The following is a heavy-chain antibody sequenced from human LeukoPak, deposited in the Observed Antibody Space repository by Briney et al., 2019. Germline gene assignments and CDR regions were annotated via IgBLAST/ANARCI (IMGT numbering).Heavy chain of an antibody. V-gene: IGHV3-7*01. Sequence: SGGSLRLTCAASGFTFSSYWMSWVRQAPGKGLGWVANIKQDGSEKYYVDSVKGRFTISRDNAKNSLYLQMNSLRAEDTAVYYCARPSSSSGYYYYYYGMDVWGQGTTVTVSS. CDR2: IKQDGSEK. J-gene: IGHJ6*02. CDR3: ARPSSSSGYYYYYYGMDV. D-gene: IGHD6-6*01. CDR1: GFTFSSYW.